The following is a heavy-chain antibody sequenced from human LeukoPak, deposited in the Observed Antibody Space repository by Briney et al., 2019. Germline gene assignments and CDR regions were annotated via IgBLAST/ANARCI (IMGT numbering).Heavy chain of an antibody. J-gene: IGHJ6*02. CDR2: ISGSGGNT. CDR1: GFTFSNFA. Sequence: PGGSLRLSCAASGFTFSNFAMSWVRQTPGKGLEWVSAISGSGGNTYYADSVKGRFTISRDNSKNTLYLQMNSLRAEDTAVYSCAKGQTLWYGSHYYGLDVWGQGTTVTVSS. CDR3: AKGQTLWYGSHYYGLDV. V-gene: IGHV3-23*01. D-gene: IGHD3-10*01.